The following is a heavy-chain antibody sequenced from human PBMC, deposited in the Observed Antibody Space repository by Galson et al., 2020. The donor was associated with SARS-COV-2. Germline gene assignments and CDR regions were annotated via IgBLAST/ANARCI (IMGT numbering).Heavy chain of an antibody. CDR3: ARRYYFHRGVYYYSGGYYYYMDV. CDR2: MNPNSGKT. J-gene: IGHJ6*03. V-gene: IGHV1-8*01. CDR1: GYTFTNYD. Sequence: DSEKVTCKASGYTFTNYDISWVRQTIGQGQEWMGWMNPNSGKTGYAQNFQGRVTMTTNTSISTAYMELSSLTSEDTAVYYCARRYYFHRGVYYYSGGYYYYMDVWGKGTTVTVSS. D-gene: IGHD3-22*01.